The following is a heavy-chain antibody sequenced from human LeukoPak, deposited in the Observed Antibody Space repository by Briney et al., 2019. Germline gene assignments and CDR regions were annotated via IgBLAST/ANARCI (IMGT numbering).Heavy chain of an antibody. D-gene: IGHD7-27*01. CDR2: TYYRSRWYN. J-gene: IGHJ6*02. CDR1: GDSVSTNSAA. V-gene: IGHV6-1*01. Sequence: SQTLSLTCAISGDSVSTNSAARSWIRQSPSRGLEWLGRTYYRSRWYNDYAVSVKSRITIKSDTSKNQFSLQLNSVTPEDTAVYYCARDRDLGNYYDGMVVWGQGTTVTVSS. CDR3: ARDRDLGNYYDGMVV.